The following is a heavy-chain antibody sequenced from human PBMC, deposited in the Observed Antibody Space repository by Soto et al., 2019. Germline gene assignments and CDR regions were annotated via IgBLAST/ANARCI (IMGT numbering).Heavy chain of an antibody. V-gene: IGHV3-15*01. CDR3: STGSIFGVTTHAEDY. CDR2: IKRIIDGGTA. J-gene: IGHJ4*02. D-gene: IGHD3-3*01. CDR1: GFSFTNAW. Sequence: PGGSLRLSCAASGFSFTNAWMSWVRQAPGKGLEWVGRIKRIIDGGTADYAAPVKGRFTISRDDSKNTLYLQLNSLKTEDTAVYYCSTGSIFGVTTHAEDYWGQGTLVTVSS.